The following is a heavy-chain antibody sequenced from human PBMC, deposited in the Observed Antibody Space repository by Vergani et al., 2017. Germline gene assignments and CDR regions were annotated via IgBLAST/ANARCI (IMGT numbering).Heavy chain of an antibody. Sequence: DVQLVQSGGGQVKPGESLAVSCAASEFKISDIDIHWVRQAPGRGLDWVGRSGMEGARMIANSVASFSASVQGRFGISRDDSKNAVHLRLSNLGVEDTAVYYWARSNSINTWRTGRRLGWFDFWGQGTLVTV. CDR3: ARSNSINTWRTGRRLGWFDF. J-gene: IGHJ4*02. CDR1: EFKISDID. V-gene: IGHV3-73*02. CDR2: SGMEGARMIANSVA. D-gene: IGHD1-20*01.